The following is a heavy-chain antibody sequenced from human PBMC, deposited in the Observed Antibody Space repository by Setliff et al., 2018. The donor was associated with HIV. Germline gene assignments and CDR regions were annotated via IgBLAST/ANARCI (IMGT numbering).Heavy chain of an antibody. D-gene: IGHD2-15*01. CDR1: GGSIISSTYF. J-gene: IGHJ4*02. CDR3: ARLLVAGMLFDY. Sequence: SETLSLTCTVSGGSIISSTYFWGWIRQPPGRGLECIGNIYYSGSTSYNPSLKSRVTISVDTSKNQFSLKLSSVTAADTAVYYCARLLVAGMLFDYWGQGTLVTVSS. V-gene: IGHV4-39*01. CDR2: IYYSGST.